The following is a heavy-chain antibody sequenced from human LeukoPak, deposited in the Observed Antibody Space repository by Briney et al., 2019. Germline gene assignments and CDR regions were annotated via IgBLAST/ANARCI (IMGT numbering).Heavy chain of an antibody. CDR1: GYTFTNYW. CDR2: IWPEDSDT. J-gene: IGHJ4*02. V-gene: IGHV5-51*01. Sequence: GESLKISCRGSGYTFTNYWIGWVRQTPGKGLERMGIIWPEDSDTRYSPSFRGQVTFSADRSLTTAYMQWSSLMASDTAMYYRVSSSKELVQFNYWGQGTLVTVSS. D-gene: IGHD6-13*01. CDR3: VSSSKELVQFNY.